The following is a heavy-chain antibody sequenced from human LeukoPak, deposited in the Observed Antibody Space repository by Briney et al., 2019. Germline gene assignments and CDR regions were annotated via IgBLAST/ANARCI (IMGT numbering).Heavy chain of an antibody. CDR1: GFTFSSYA. J-gene: IGHJ4*02. V-gene: IGHV3-23*01. Sequence: PGGSLRLSCAASGFTFSSYAMSWVRQAPGKGLEWVSAISGSGGSTYYADSVKGRFTISRDNSKNTLYLQMNSLRAEDTAVHYCAKDMGYSYGYGDYWGQGTLVTVSS. CDR2: ISGSGGST. CDR3: AKDMGYSYGYGDY. D-gene: IGHD5-18*01.